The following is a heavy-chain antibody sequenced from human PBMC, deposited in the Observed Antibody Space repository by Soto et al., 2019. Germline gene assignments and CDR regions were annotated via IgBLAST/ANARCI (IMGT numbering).Heavy chain of an antibody. D-gene: IGHD4-4*01. J-gene: IGHJ5*02. V-gene: IGHV4-4*07. Sequence: PSETLSLTCTVSGGSISSYYWSWVRQPAGKGLEWIGRIYTSGSTNYNPSPKSRVTMSVDTSKNQFSLKLSSVTAADTAVYYCARDRGDTVTQTNWFDPWGQGTLVTVSS. CDR1: GGSISSYY. CDR2: IYTSGST. CDR3: ARDRGDTVTQTNWFDP.